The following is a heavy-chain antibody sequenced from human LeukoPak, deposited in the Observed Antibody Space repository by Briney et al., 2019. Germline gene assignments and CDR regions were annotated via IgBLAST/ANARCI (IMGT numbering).Heavy chain of an antibody. CDR1: GFTFSNYS. Sequence: PGGSLRLSCAASGFTFSNYSMNWVRQAPGKGLEWGSSISSRGTYIYHADSVKGPFTIYRDNAKNSLFLQMNSLRAEDTAVYFCAKSTRAVMAMMDVWGKGTTVTVSS. CDR3: AKSTRAVMAMMDV. V-gene: IGHV3-21*01. D-gene: IGHD3-16*01. CDR2: ISSRGTYI. J-gene: IGHJ6*04.